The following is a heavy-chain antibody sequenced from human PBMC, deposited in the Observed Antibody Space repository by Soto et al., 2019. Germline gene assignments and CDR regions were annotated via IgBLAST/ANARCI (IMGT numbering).Heavy chain of an antibody. CDR1: GFTFRNYG. J-gene: IGHJ5*01. Sequence: GGSLRLSCEASGFTFRNYGMHWVRQTPVKGLEWVAGIQYDGSKKYYAESVKGRFTISRDNSKNTLYLEIDSLRAEDTAVYYCAKDLEVVGANRWGYDSWGQGTLVTVPQ. CDR3: AKDLEVVGANRWGYDS. D-gene: IGHD1-26*01. CDR2: IQYDGSKK. V-gene: IGHV3-30*02.